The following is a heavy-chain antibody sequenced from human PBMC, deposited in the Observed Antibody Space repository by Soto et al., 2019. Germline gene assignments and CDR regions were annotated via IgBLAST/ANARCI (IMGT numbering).Heavy chain of an antibody. CDR2: ISAHNGNT. V-gene: IGHV1-18*01. CDR3: ARGRYADY. CDR1: GYAFTTYG. J-gene: IGHJ4*02. Sequence: QVHLVQSGAEVKKPGASVKVSCQASGYAFTTYGITWVRQAPGQGLEWMGWISAHNGNTNYAQKLQGRVTVTRDTSPSTAYMELRSLRSDDTAVYYCARGRYADYWGQGALVTVSS. D-gene: IGHD1-1*01.